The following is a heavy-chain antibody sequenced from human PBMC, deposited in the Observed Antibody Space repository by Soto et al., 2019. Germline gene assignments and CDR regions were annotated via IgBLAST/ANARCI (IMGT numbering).Heavy chain of an antibody. D-gene: IGHD1-1*01. Sequence: PSETLSLTCTVSGGSISSYYWSWIRQPPGKGVEWIGYIYYSGSTNYNPSLQSRVTISVDTSKNQFSLKLSSVTAADTAVYYCASELDRQVGGFDPWGQGTLVTVSS. J-gene: IGHJ5*02. CDR3: ASELDRQVGGFDP. CDR1: GGSISSYY. V-gene: IGHV4-59*01. CDR2: IYYSGST.